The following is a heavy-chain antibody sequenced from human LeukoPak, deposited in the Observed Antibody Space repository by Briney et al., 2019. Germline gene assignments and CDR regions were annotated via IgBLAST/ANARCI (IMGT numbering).Heavy chain of an antibody. CDR3: ARAHPSYYYGSGSYRPRYNLFDP. CDR1: GYTFTSYG. J-gene: IGHJ5*02. D-gene: IGHD3-10*01. CDR2: ISAYNGNT. Sequence: GASVKVSCKASGYTFTSYGISWVRQAPGQGLEWMGWISAYNGNTNYAQKLQGRVTMTTDTSTSTAYMELRSLRSDDTAVYYCARAHPSYYYGSGSYRPRYNLFDPWGQGTLVTVSS. V-gene: IGHV1-18*01.